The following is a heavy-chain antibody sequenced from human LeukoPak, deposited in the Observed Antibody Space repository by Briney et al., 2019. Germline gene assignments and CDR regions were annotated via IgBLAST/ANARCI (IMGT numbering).Heavy chain of an antibody. Sequence: PGGSLRLSCGASGFTFSSYAMSWVRQTPGKGLEWVSAISGTGGTIYYADSVKGRFTVSRDHSKNTLYLQMNSLRAEDTAVYYCARDSIPYYDFWSGYAPRYYYYYYMDVWGKGTTVTVSS. CDR2: ISGTGGTI. J-gene: IGHJ6*03. CDR3: ARDSIPYYDFWSGYAPRYYYYYYMDV. V-gene: IGHV3-23*01. CDR1: GFTFSSYA. D-gene: IGHD3-3*01.